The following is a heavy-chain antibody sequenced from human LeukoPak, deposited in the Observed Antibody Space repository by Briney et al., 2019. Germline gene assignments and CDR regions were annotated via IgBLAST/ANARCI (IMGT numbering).Heavy chain of an antibody. D-gene: IGHD2-15*01. J-gene: IGHJ4*02. CDR1: GFTFSSYA. CDR3: VRRAASGHLDY. V-gene: IGHV3-72*01. Sequence: GGSLRLSCAASGFTFSSYAMHWVRQAPGKGLEWVGRTRNKANSYTTEYAASVRDRFTMSRDDSKNSLWLQMNSLKTDDTAVYYCVRRAASGHLDYWGQGTLVTVSS. CDR2: TRNKANSYTT.